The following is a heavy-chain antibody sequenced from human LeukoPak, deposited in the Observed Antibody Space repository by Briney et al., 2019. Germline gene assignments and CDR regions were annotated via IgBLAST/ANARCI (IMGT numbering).Heavy chain of an antibody. CDR3: ARDPDRSGFDY. V-gene: IGHV3-33*01. Sequence: PGTSLRLPCAASGFTFINFGMYWVRQAPGKGLEWVATVWYDGNNKYYADSVKGRFTISRDNSKNMVYLQMNSLRAEDTAVYYCARDPDRSGFDYWGQGTLVAVSS. CDR1: GFTFINFG. D-gene: IGHD1-14*01. CDR2: VWYDGNNK. J-gene: IGHJ4*02.